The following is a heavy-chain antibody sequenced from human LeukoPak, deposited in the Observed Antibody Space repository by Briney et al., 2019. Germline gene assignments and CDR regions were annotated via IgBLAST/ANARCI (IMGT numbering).Heavy chain of an antibody. CDR2: MNPNSGNT. CDR3: ARGRSSSWYFGGDFDY. V-gene: IGHV1-8*01. CDR1: GYTFTSYD. D-gene: IGHD6-13*01. Sequence: ASVKVSCKASGYTFTSYDINWVRQATGQGLEWMGWMNPNSGNTGYAQKFQGRVTMTRNTSISTAYMELSSLRSEDTAVYYCARGRSSSWYFGGDFDYWGQGTLVTVSS. J-gene: IGHJ4*02.